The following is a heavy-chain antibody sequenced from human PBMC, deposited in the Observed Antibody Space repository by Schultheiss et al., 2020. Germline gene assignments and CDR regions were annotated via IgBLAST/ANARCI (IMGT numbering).Heavy chain of an antibody. J-gene: IGHJ6*03. CDR2: IWYDGSNK. V-gene: IGHV3-33*06. CDR1: GFTFSSYG. D-gene: IGHD6-19*01. Sequence: GGSLRLSCAASGFTFSSYGMHWVRQAPGKGLEWVAVIWYDGSNKYYADSVKGRFTISRDNSKNTLYLQMNSLRAEDTAMYYCAKQGRGQWLSVYYYYYMDVWGKGTTVTVSS. CDR3: AKQGRGQWLSVYYYYYMDV.